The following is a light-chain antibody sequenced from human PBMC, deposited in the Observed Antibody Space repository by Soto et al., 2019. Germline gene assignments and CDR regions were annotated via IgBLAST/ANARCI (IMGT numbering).Light chain of an antibody. Sequence: RLTQSPSSLSASVGDTVTISCRASQDISPYLAWYQQKPGKAPTLLIFGSSSLLNGVPPRFAGSGSGSEFTLTINRLQPDDFATYFCQHYTLYSAPFGQGTRV. CDR1: QDISPY. V-gene: IGKV1-5*01. CDR2: GSS. CDR3: QHYTLYSAP. J-gene: IGKJ5*01.